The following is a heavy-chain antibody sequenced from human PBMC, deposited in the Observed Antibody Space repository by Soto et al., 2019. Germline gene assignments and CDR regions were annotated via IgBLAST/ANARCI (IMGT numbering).Heavy chain of an antibody. CDR3: ARGILYPPNYYYGMDV. CDR2: INPNSGGT. Sequence: ASVKVSCKASGYTFTGYYIHWVRQAPGQGLEWMGWINPNSGGTNYAQKFQGWVTMTRDTSISTAYMELSRLRSDDTAVYYCARGILYPPNYYYGMDVWGQGTTATVSS. D-gene: IGHD2-15*01. J-gene: IGHJ6*02. CDR1: GYTFTGYY. V-gene: IGHV1-2*04.